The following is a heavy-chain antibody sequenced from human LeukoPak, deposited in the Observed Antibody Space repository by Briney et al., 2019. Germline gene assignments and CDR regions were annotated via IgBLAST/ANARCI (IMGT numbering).Heavy chain of an antibody. CDR3: ARCGARFSEWLSPA. CDR1: VGSISSSSYY. V-gene: IGHV4-39*07. Sequence: SETLSLTRTVSVGSISSSSYYGGWIRQPPGKGLEWIGSIYYTGYTNSHPSLKSRVPISLDTSKTQFSLKLSAVTAADTAVYYCARCGARFSEWLSPAWGKGTTVTVSS. J-gene: IGHJ6*04. CDR2: IYYTGYT. D-gene: IGHD3-3*01.